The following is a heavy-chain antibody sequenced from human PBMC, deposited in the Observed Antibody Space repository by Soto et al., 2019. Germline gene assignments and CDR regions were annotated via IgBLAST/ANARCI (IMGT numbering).Heavy chain of an antibody. J-gene: IGHJ5*02. D-gene: IGHD6-13*01. CDR3: AREGGAAVFRMKGGNQFDP. V-gene: IGHV4-30-4*01. CDR1: GGSISSGDYY. CDR2: IYYSGST. Sequence: SETLSLTCTVSGGSISSGDYYWSWIRQPPGKGLEWIGYIYYSGSTYYNPSLKSRVTISVDTSKNQFSLKLSSVTAADTAVYYCAREGGAAVFRMKGGNQFDPWGQGTLFTVS.